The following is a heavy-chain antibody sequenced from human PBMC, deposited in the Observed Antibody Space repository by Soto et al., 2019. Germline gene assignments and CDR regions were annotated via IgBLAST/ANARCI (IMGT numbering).Heavy chain of an antibody. CDR2: ISWNSNTI. CDR1: VFTCDNYA. V-gene: IGHV3-9*01. CDR3: AKDTGPN. Sequence: SLRLSCAASVFTCDNYAMHWFRQAPGKGLEWVSGISWNSNTIAYADSVKGRFTISRDNAKNSLYLQMNSLRAEGTSFYYCAKDTGPNWGQGTLVTVSS. J-gene: IGHJ4*02.